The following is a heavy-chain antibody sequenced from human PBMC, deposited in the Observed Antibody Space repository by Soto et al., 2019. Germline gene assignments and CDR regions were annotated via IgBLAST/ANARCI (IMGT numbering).Heavy chain of an antibody. V-gene: IGHV3-11*05. D-gene: IGHD6-13*01. CDR1: GFTFSDYY. Sequence: QVQLVESGGGLVKPGGSLRLSCAASGFTFSDYYMSWIRQAPGKGLEWLSYISTSSSYTDYADSVKGRFTISRDNGENALYLQIHSLRAEDTAVYYWARCPSGDSSLGWFDPWGQGTLVTVSS. J-gene: IGHJ5*02. CDR3: ARCPSGDSSLGWFDP. CDR2: ISTSSSYT.